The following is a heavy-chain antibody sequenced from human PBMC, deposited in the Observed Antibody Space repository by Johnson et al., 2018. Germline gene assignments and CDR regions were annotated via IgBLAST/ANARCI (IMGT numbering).Heavy chain of an antibody. CDR3: AKDILPYCSSTSCYGGMDV. CDR2: ISWNSGSI. CDR1: GFTFDDYA. D-gene: IGHD2-2*01. Sequence: VQLVQSGGGLVQPGRSLRLSCAASGFTFDDYAMHWVRQAPGKGLEWVSGISWNSGSIGYADSVKGRFTISRANAKNSLYLEMNSLRVEDTALYYCAKDILPYCSSTSCYGGMDVWGQGTTVTVSS. J-gene: IGHJ6*02. V-gene: IGHV3-9*01.